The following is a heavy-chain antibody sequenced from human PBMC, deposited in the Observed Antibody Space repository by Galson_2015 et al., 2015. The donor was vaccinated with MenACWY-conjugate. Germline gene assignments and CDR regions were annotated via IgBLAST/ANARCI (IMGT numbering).Heavy chain of an antibody. CDR1: GFTFSDRS. Sequence: SLRLSCAASGFTFSDRSMDWVRQAPGKGLEWAGRTITNAYRYTTEYAASVKGRFTISRDDSKNSLYLQMNSLKTEDTAVYYCARDRGGAIYDFWGQGTLVTVSS. D-gene: IGHD1-26*01. J-gene: IGHJ4*02. CDR3: ARDRGGAIYDF. V-gene: IGHV3-72*01. CDR2: TITNAYRYTT.